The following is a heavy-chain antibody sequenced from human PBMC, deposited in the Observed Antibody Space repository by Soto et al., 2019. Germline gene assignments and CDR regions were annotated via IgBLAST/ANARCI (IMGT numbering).Heavy chain of an antibody. J-gene: IGHJ4*02. CDR1: GDTFTFYS. Sequence: QVQLVQSGAEVKRPGSSVKVSCKASGDTFTFYSINWVRQAPGLGLEWMGRINPILSMSNYAQMFQGRVTMTEDKSTSTAYMEISSLRSEDTAIYYCASSYGSGYRAFDYWGQGDLVTVSS. CDR3: ASSYGSGYRAFDY. D-gene: IGHD3-10*01. V-gene: IGHV1-69*02. CDR2: INPILSMS.